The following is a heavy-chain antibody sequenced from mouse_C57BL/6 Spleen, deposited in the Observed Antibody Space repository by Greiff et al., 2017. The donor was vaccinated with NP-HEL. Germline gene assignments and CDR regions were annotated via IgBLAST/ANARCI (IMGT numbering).Heavy chain of an antibody. D-gene: IGHD4-1*01. V-gene: IGHV1-85*01. CDR2: IYPRDGST. Sequence: VQLQQSGPELVKPGASVKLSCKASGYTFTSYDINWVKQRPGQGLEWIGWIYPRDGSTKYNEKFKGKATLTVDTSSSTAYLELHSLTSEDSAVYFCASPNCAAEALFAYWGQGTLVTVSA. J-gene: IGHJ3*01. CDR1: GYTFTSYD. CDR3: ASPNCAAEALFAY.